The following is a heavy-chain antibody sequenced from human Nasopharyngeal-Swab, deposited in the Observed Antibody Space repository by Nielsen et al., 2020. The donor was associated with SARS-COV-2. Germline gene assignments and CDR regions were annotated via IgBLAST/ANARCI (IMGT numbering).Heavy chain of an antibody. V-gene: IGHV3-30*18. CDR1: GFTFNIYA. CDR2: ISYDGSNK. J-gene: IGHJ6*02. D-gene: IGHD3-16*01. CDR3: AEDWASYGMDV. Sequence: GESLKISCAASGFTFNIYAMAWVRQAPGKGLEWVAVISYDGSNKYYADSVKGRFTISRDNSKNTLYLQMNSLRAEDTAVYYCAEDWASYGMDVWGQGTTVTVSS.